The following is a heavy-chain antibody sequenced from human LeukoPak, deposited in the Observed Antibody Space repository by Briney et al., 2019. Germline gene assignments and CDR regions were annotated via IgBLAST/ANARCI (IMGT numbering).Heavy chain of an antibody. Sequence: SETLSLTCTVSGGSISSYYWSWIRQPPGKGLEWIAYISDIGSINYNPSLKSRVTISLDTSKNQFSLKLSSVTAADTAVYYCAGRDYYDSSGSAFDIWGQGTMVTVSS. D-gene: IGHD3-22*01. CDR2: ISDIGSI. V-gene: IGHV4-59*08. CDR3: AGRDYYDSSGSAFDI. CDR1: GGSISSYY. J-gene: IGHJ3*02.